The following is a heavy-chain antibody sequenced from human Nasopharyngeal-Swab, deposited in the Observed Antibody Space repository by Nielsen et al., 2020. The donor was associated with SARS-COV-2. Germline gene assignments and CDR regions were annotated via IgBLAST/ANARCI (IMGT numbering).Heavy chain of an antibody. CDR2: IIPIFGTA. Sequence: SVKVSCKASGGTFSSYAISWVRQAPGQGLEWMGGIIPIFGTANYAQKFQGRVTITADKSTSTAYMELSSLRSEDTAVYYCAATTSWYYDFWSGNQGPYYYGMDVWGQGTTVTVSS. D-gene: IGHD3-3*01. V-gene: IGHV1-69*06. CDR1: GGTFSSYA. J-gene: IGHJ6*02. CDR3: AATTSWYYDFWSGNQGPYYYGMDV.